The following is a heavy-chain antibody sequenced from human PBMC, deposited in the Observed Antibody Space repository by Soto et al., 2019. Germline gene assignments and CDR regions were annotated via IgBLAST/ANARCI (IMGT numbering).Heavy chain of an antibody. J-gene: IGHJ4*02. Sequence: EVELVESGGVLVKPGGSLRLSCAASGFAFTNAWMTWVRQAPGKALEWVARIRSQIDGGTTDYAAPVKGRFTISRGDSTNTLDLQLKRLPTEKTPVYYSSTVACGEYGRAYRGRGTLGNVSS. CDR1: GFAFTNAW. CDR3: STVACGEYGRAY. CDR2: IRSQIDGGTT. D-gene: IGHD4-17*01. V-gene: IGHV3-15*01.